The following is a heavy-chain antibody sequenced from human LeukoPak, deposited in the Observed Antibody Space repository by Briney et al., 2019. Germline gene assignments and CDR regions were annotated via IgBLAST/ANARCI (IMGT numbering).Heavy chain of an antibody. V-gene: IGHV4-39*01. CDR2: IYYSGST. CDR3: ANIRTRGAVAVLD. Sequence: SETLSLTCTVSGGSISSSSYYWGWIRQPPGKGLEWIGSIYYSGSTYYNPSLKSRVTISVDTSKNQFSLKLSSVTAADTAVYYCANIRTRGAVAVLDWGRGTLVTVSS. J-gene: IGHJ4*02. D-gene: IGHD6-19*01. CDR1: GGSISSSSYY.